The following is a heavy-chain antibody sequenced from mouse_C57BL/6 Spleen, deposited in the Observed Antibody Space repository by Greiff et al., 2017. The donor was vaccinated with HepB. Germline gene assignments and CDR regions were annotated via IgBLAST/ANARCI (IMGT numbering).Heavy chain of an antibody. V-gene: IGHV5-6*01. Sequence: EVKLMESGGDLVKPGGSLKLSCAASGFTFSSYGMSWVRQTPDKRLEWVATISSGGSYTYYPDSVKGRFTISRDNAKNTLYLQMISLKFEDTAMYFCARSSTLYYCYSWGHGTTLTVSS. CDR3: ARSSTLYYCYS. CDR2: ISSGGSYT. D-gene: IGHD4-1*02. CDR1: GFTFSSYG. J-gene: IGHJ2*01.